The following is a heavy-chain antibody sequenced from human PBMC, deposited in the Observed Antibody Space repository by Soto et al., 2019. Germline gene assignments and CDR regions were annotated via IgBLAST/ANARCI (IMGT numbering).Heavy chain of an antibody. J-gene: IGHJ4*02. CDR3: ARDLVPYSYGEEDFDY. V-gene: IGHV1-18*04. D-gene: IGHD5-18*01. Sequence: QVQLVQSGAEVKKPGASVKVSCKASGYTLTSYGISWVRQAPGQGLEWMGWISAYNGNTNYAQKLQGRVTMTTDTSTSTAYMELRSLRSDDTAVYYCARDLVPYSYGEEDFDYWGQGTLVTVSS. CDR2: ISAYNGNT. CDR1: GYTLTSYG.